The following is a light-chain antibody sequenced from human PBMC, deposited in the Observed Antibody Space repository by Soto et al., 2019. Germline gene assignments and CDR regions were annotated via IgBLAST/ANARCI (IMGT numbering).Light chain of an antibody. Sequence: DIQMTQSPSSVSASVGDRVTMTCRASQGINSWLAWYQQKPGKAPKLLIYDASSLESGVPSRFSGSGSGTEFTLTISSLQPDDFATYYCQQYNTYSTFGQGTKVEIK. J-gene: IGKJ1*01. CDR1: QGINSW. CDR2: DAS. V-gene: IGKV1-5*01. CDR3: QQYNTYST.